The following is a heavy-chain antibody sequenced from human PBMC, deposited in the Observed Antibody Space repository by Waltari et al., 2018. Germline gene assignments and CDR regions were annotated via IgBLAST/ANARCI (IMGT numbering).Heavy chain of an antibody. CDR3: AREVDYYDSSGYYYCWFDP. D-gene: IGHD3-22*01. CDR2: IIPIFGTA. CDR1: GGTFSSYA. J-gene: IGHJ5*02. V-gene: IGHV1-69*05. Sequence: QVQLVQSGAEVKKPGSSVKVSCKASGGTFSSYAISWVRQAPGQGLEWMGGIIPIFGTASYAQKFQGRVTITTDESTSTAYMELSSLRSEDTAVYYCAREVDYYDSSGYYYCWFDPWGQGTLVTVSS.